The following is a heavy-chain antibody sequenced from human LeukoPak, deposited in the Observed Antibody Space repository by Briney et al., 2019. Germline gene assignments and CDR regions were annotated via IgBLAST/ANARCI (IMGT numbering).Heavy chain of an antibody. CDR3: ARDRYNWFDP. CDR1: GASISTIISY. CDR2: IYYSGTT. J-gene: IGHJ5*02. V-gene: IGHV4-39*07. Sequence: SETLSLTCTVSGASISTIISYWGWIRQTPGKGLEWIGSIYYSGTTYYNPSLESRVTISIDTSKNQFSVKLTSVTAADTAVYYCARDRYNWFDPWGQGTLVTASS.